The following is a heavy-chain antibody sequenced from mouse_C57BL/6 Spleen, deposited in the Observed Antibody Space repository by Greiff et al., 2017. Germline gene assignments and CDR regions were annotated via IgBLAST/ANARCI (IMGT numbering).Heavy chain of an antibody. V-gene: IGHV1-80*01. D-gene: IGHD1-1*01. CDR1: GYAFSSYW. CDR2: IYPGDGDT. J-gene: IGHJ1*03. CDR3: ARHGSSYFWYFDV. Sequence: VQLVESGAALVKPGASVKISCKASGYAFSSYWMNWVKQRPGKGLEWIGQIYPGDGDTNYNGKFKGKATLTADKSSSTAYMQLSSLTSEDSAVYYCARHGSSYFWYFDVWGTGTTVTVSS.